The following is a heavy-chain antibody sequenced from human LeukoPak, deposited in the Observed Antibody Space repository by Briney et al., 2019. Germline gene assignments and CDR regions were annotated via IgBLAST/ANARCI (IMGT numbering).Heavy chain of an antibody. CDR2: IYYSGST. CDR3: ARLKQLEGNWFDP. J-gene: IGHJ5*02. D-gene: IGHD6-13*01. Sequence: SETLSLTCTVSGGSISSSSYYWGWIRQPPGKGLEWIGSIYYSGSTYYNPSLKSRVTISVDTSKNQFSLKLSSVTAADTAVYYCARLKQLEGNWFDPWGQGTLVTVSS. CDR1: GGSISSSSYY. V-gene: IGHV4-39*01.